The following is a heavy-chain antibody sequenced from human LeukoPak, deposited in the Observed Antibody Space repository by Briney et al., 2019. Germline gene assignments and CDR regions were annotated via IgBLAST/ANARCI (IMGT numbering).Heavy chain of an antibody. CDR3: AKRSVSGSYFFDY. CDR1: GFTFSSYA. Sequence: GGSLRLSCAASGFTFSSYAMSWVRQAPGKGLEWVSGVTGSGGTTYYADSVRGRFTISRDNSKNTLYLQMNSLRDEDTAVYYCAKRSVSGSYFFDYWGQGALVTVSS. J-gene: IGHJ4*02. D-gene: IGHD1-26*01. V-gene: IGHV3-23*01. CDR2: VTGSGGTT.